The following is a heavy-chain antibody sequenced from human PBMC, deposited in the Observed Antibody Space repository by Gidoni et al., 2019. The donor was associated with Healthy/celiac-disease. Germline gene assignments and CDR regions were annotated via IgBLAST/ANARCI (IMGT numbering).Heavy chain of an antibody. J-gene: IGHJ6*02. CDR2: IIPILGIA. V-gene: IGHV1-69*04. D-gene: IGHD2-15*01. CDR3: ARDSNGPGLDGGYCSGGSCYSIGPYGMDV. CDR1: GGTFSSDL. Sequence: QVQLVQSGAGVKKPGSSVKASCKASGGTFSSDLVSWVRQAPRQGLEWMGRIIPILGIANYAQKFQGRVTITADKSTSTAYMELSSLRSEDTAVYYCARDSNGPGLDGGYCSGGSCYSIGPYGMDVWGQGTTVTVSS.